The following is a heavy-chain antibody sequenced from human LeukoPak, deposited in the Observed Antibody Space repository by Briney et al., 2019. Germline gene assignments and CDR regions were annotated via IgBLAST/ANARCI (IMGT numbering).Heavy chain of an antibody. CDR2: ISGSGGST. Sequence: GGSLRLSCAASGFTFSSYAMSWVRRAPGKGLEWVSAISGSGGSTYYADSVKGRFTISRDNSKNTLYLQMNSLRAEDTAVYYCAKRTGGSSSWFSFDYWGQGTLVTVSS. V-gene: IGHV3-23*01. J-gene: IGHJ4*02. D-gene: IGHD6-13*01. CDR1: GFTFSSYA. CDR3: AKRTGGSSSWFSFDY.